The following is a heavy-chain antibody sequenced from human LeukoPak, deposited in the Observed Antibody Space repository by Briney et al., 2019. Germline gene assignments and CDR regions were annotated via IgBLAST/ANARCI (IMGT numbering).Heavy chain of an antibody. CDR2: ISYDGSNK. CDR1: GFTFSSYA. CDR3: ARDSAAVAGPYSTYYYGMDV. V-gene: IGHV3-30-3*01. D-gene: IGHD6-19*01. J-gene: IGHJ6*02. Sequence: GRSLRLSCAASGFTFSSYAMHWVRQAPGKGLEWVAVISYDGSNKYYADSVKGRFTIYRDNSKNTLYLQMNSLRAEDTAVYYCARDSAAVAGPYSTYYYGMDVWGQGTTVTVSS.